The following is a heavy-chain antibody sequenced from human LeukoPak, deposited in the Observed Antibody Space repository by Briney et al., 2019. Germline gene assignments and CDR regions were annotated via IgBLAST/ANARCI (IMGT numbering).Heavy chain of an antibody. CDR1: GYSISSGYY. CDR3: ARHRGATVAIIGWFDP. Sequence: SETLSLTCAVSGYSISSGYYWGWIRQPPGKGLEWIGSIYHSGSTYYNPSLKSRVTISVDTSENQFSLKLSSVTAADTAVYYCARHRGATVAIIGWFDPWGQGTLVTVSS. D-gene: IGHD4-23*01. J-gene: IGHJ5*02. V-gene: IGHV4-38-2*01. CDR2: IYHSGST.